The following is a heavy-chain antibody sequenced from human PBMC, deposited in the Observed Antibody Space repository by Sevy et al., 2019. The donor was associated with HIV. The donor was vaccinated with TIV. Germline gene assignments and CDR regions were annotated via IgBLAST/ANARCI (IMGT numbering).Heavy chain of an antibody. J-gene: IGHJ6*02. D-gene: IGHD3-22*01. Sequence: GGSLRLSCTASGFAIDSYSMNWVRQAPGKGLEWLSSISGSSSHIFYADSVKGRFTISRDNARNSGYLRMNSLRAEDTALYFCARDPTDDSGYSQGMDAWGQGTTVTVSS. CDR1: GFAIDSYS. V-gene: IGHV3-21*01. CDR3: ARDPTDDSGYSQGMDA. CDR2: ISGSSSHI.